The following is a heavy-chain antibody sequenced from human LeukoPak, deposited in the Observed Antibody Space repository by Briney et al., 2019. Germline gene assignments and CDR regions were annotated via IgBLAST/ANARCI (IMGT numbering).Heavy chain of an antibody. D-gene: IGHD4-11*01. CDR3: ARDRPLGYSNYGEWDYFDY. V-gene: IGHV4-61*02. CDR1: GGSISSGSYY. CDR2: IYTSGST. Sequence: MPSQTLSLTCTVSGGSISSGSYYWSWIRQPAGKGLEWIGGIYTSGSTNYNPSLKSRVTISVDTSKNQFSLMLSSVTAADTAVYYCARDRPLGYSNYGEWDYFDYWGQGTLVTVSS. J-gene: IGHJ4*02.